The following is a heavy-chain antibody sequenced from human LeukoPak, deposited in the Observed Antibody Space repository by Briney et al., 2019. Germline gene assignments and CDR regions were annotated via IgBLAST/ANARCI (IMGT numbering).Heavy chain of an antibody. V-gene: IGHV4-59*08. CDR1: GGSISSYY. J-gene: IGHJ4*02. Sequence: SETLSLTCTVSGGSISSYYWSWIRQPPGKGLEWIGYIYYSGSTNYNPSLKSRVTISVDTSKNQFSLKLSSVTAADTAVYYCARQRSYYYDSSGYYYGPYYFDYWGQGTLVTVSS. CDR3: ARQRSYYYDSSGYYYGPYYFDY. CDR2: IYYSGST. D-gene: IGHD3-22*01.